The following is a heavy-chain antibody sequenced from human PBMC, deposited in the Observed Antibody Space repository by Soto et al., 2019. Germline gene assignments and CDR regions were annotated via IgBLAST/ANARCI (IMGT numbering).Heavy chain of an antibody. J-gene: IGHJ5*02. CDR2: MYYNGNI. V-gene: IGHV4-59*01. D-gene: IGHD3-16*01. Sequence: PSETLSLTCNVSCGSISNYYWTWVRQSPEKGLEWIGYMYYNGNINYNPSLKSRVTISIDKSKNQFSLTLKSVTAADTAVYYCASGGNWFDPWGKGVLVTISS. CDR3: ASGGNWFDP. CDR1: CGSISNYY.